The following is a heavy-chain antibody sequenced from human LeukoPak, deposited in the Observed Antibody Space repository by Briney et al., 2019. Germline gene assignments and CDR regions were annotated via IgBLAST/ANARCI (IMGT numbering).Heavy chain of an antibody. CDR2: IYTSGST. V-gene: IGHV4-4*07. Sequence: PSETLSLTCTVSGGSISSYYWSWIRQPAGKGLEWIGRIYTSGSTNYNPSLKSRVTISVDTSKNQFSLKLSSVTAADTAVYYCARTRTTVVTLSGYRGFYFDYWGQGTLVTVSS. CDR1: GGSISSYY. D-gene: IGHD4-23*01. J-gene: IGHJ4*02. CDR3: ARTRTTVVTLSGYRGFYFDY.